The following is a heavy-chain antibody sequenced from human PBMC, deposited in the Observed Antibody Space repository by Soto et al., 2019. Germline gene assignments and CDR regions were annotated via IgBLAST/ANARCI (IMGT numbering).Heavy chain of an antibody. Sequence: GGSLRLSCAASGFTFSSYWMSWVRQAPGKGLEWVANIKQDGSEKYYVDSVKGRFTISRDNAKNSLYLQMNSLRAEDTAVYYCAEGTIFGWVIIYYYYYIDVWGKGTMVTVSS. V-gene: IGHV3-7*01. CDR2: IKQDGSEK. J-gene: IGHJ6*03. CDR3: AEGTIFGWVIIYYYYYIDV. D-gene: IGHD3-3*01. CDR1: GFTFSSYW.